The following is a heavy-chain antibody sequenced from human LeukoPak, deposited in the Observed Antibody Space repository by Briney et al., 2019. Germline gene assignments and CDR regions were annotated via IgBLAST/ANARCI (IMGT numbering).Heavy chain of an antibody. J-gene: IGHJ3*02. D-gene: IGHD3-22*01. CDR1: GGSISSSSYY. Sequence: SETLSLTCTVSGGSISSSSYYWGWIRQPPGKGLEWIGSIYYSGSTYYNPSLKSRVTISVDTSKNQFSLMLSSVTAADTAVYYCARQYYGSSGFDAFDIWGQGTMVTVSS. CDR3: ARQYYGSSGFDAFDI. V-gene: IGHV4-39*01. CDR2: IYYSGST.